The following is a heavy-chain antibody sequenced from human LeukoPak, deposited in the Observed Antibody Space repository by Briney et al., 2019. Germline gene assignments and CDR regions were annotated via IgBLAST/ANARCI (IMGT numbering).Heavy chain of an antibody. CDR3: ARGLNLNYFDP. V-gene: IGHV1-2*02. Sequence: ASVKVSCKASEYTFTGYYIHWVRQAPGQGLEWMGWINPNSGDTNYAQNFQGRVTMTRDTSISTAYMELSRLRSDDMAVYYCARGLNLNYFDPWGQGTLVTVSS. D-gene: IGHD4-11*01. CDR1: EYTFTGYY. J-gene: IGHJ5*02. CDR2: INPNSGDT.